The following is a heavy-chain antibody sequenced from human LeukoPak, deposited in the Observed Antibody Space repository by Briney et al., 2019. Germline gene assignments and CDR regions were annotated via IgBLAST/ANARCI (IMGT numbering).Heavy chain of an antibody. D-gene: IGHD3-16*01. CDR1: GYTFTSYG. Sequence: GASVKVSCKASGYTFTSYGISWVRQAPGQGLEWMGWISAYNGNTNYAQKLQGRVTMTTDTSTSTAYMELRSLRSDDTAVYYCARGPVGGAVADNWFDPWGQGTLVTVSS. J-gene: IGHJ5*02. CDR3: ARGPVGGAVADNWFDP. V-gene: IGHV1-18*04. CDR2: ISAYNGNT.